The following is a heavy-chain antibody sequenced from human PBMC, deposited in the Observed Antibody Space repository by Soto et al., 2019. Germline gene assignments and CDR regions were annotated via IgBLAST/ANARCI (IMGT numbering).Heavy chain of an antibody. CDR3: ANSYYYDSSGYFTRRGFDY. CDR1: GFTFSSYG. V-gene: IGHV3-30*18. Sequence: QVQLVESGGGVVQPGRSLRLSCAASGFTFSSYGMHWVRQDPGKGLVWVAVITYDGSNKYYADSVKGRFTISRDNSKHTLYLQMNSLRAEDTAVYYCANSYYYDSSGYFTRRGFDYWGQGTLVTVSS. CDR2: ITYDGSNK. J-gene: IGHJ4*02. D-gene: IGHD3-22*01.